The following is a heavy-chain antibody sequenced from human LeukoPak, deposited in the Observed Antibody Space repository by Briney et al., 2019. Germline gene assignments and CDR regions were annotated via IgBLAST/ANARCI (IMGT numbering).Heavy chain of an antibody. CDR2: ISGGGETT. Sequence: PGASLRLSCAASGFTFSSYAMNWVRQAPGKGLEWVSGISGGGETTYYADSVKGRFSISRDNSKNTVYLQMNSLRAEDTAVYYCAPLIIGDPIFESWGQGTLVTVSS. V-gene: IGHV3-23*01. J-gene: IGHJ4*02. CDR1: GFTFSSYA. CDR3: APLIIGDPIFES. D-gene: IGHD3-10*01.